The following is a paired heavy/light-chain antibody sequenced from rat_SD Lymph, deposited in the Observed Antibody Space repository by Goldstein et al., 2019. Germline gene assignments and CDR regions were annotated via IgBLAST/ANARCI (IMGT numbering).Light chain of an antibody. V-gene: IGKV3S1*01. CDR2: EGS. Sequence: DIVLTQSPALTVSLEQRATISCKTSQNVDNYGISYMHWYQQKPGQQPKLLIYEGSNLASGIPARFSGSGSGTDFTLTIDPVEADDIATYYCQQSKDYPRTFGGGTKLELK. CDR3: QQSKDYPRT. CDR1: QNVDNYGISY. J-gene: IGKJ1*01.
Heavy chain of an antibody. CDR3: ARGITNKPFAY. Sequence: EVQLVESGGGLVQPGRSLKLSCLASGFTFSNYGMNWIRQAPGKGLEWVASISSSSSYIYYADTVKGRFTISRDNAKNTLYLQMTSLRSEDTALYYCARGITNKPFAYWGQGTLVTVSS. CDR1: GFTFSNYG. V-gene: IGHV5-34*01. J-gene: IGHJ3*01. D-gene: IGHD1-10*01. CDR2: ISSSSSYI.